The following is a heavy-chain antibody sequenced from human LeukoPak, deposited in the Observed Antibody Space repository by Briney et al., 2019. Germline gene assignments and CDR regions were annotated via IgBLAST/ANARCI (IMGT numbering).Heavy chain of an antibody. V-gene: IGHV3-48*04. J-gene: IGHJ3*01. CDR2: ISVSSRNVI. Sequence: GGSLRLSSATSGFTFSSYSMNWVRQAPGKGLEWLSYISVSSRNVIDYADSVKGRSTISRDDAKNSLYLQMNCLRPEDTAVYFCARDFGPRLYAFDVWGQGTMITVSS. CDR1: GFTFSSYS. CDR3: ARDFGPRLYAFDV. D-gene: IGHD3-16*01.